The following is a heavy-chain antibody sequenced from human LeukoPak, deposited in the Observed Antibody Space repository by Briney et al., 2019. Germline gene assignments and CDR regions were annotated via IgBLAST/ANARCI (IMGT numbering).Heavy chain of an antibody. CDR2: IDYSEIT. Sequence: SETLSLTCTISGGSISSSPYYWGWIRQPPGKGLEWIGSIDYSEITYYNPSLKSRVTISADTSKNQFSLELTSVTAADTAVYYCTRRANSYTFDYWGQGTLATVSS. D-gene: IGHD1/OR15-1a*01. V-gene: IGHV4-39*01. J-gene: IGHJ4*02. CDR1: GGSISSSPYY. CDR3: TRRANSYTFDY.